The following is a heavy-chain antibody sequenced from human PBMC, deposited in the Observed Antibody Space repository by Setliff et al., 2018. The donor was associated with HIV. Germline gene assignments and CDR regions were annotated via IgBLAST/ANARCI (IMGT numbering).Heavy chain of an antibody. Sequence: GASVKGPCKASGYTFTSYYLHWVRQAPGQGLEWMGMINPSGGSASYAQKFQGRVTMSRDTSTSTVYMELSSLRSEDTAVYYCARDYFDSSAYHYGFGAFDIWGQGTMVTVSS. J-gene: IGHJ3*02. CDR1: GYTFTSYY. V-gene: IGHV1-46*01. D-gene: IGHD3-22*01. CDR3: ARDYFDSSAYHYGFGAFDI. CDR2: INPSGGSA.